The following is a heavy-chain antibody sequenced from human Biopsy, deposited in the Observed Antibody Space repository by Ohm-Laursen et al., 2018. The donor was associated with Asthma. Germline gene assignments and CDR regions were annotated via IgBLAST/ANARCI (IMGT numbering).Heavy chain of an antibody. D-gene: IGHD2-15*01. Sequence: SVKVSCDASGYTFTDYSIHWVRQAPGQGLEWMGRINPNSGDTKYAQRFQGRVTVTRDRSISTAYMELSRLRSDDTAVYYCARDRGYCSGGTCPSWFDPWGQGTLVIVSS. CDR3: ARDRGYCSGGTCPSWFDP. CDR2: INPNSGDT. CDR1: GYTFTDYS. V-gene: IGHV1-2*06. J-gene: IGHJ5*02.